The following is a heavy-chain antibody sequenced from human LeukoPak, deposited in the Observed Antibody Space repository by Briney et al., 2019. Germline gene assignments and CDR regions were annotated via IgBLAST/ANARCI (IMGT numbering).Heavy chain of an antibody. J-gene: IGHJ6*03. CDR1: GFTFSSYS. CDR2: ISSSSSYI. V-gene: IGHV3-21*01. CDR3: ARLYCSSTSCQLIRPYYYYMDV. Sequence: GGSLRLSCAASGFTFSSYSMNWVRQAPGKGLEWVSSISSSSSYIYYADSVKGRFTISRDNAKNSLYLQMNSLRAEDTAVYYCARLYCSSTSCQLIRPYYYYMDVWGKGTTVIVSS. D-gene: IGHD2-2*01.